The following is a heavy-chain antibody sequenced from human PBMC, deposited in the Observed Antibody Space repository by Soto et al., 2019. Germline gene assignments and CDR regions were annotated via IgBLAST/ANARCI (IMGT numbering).Heavy chain of an antibody. Sequence: SETLSITCTVSDGSISSYCWGWISQHPGKKQKCIGNIYYSGSTYYIPSIKSRVPISVDISKNQIFLKLSSVTATDTAVYYFASSTVASPPNTLLLYWGQRTLVTVSS. J-gene: IGHJ4*02. CDR1: DGSISSYC. D-gene: IGHD3-10*01. CDR3: ASSTVASPPNTLLLY. CDR2: IYYSGST. V-gene: IGHV4-39*01.